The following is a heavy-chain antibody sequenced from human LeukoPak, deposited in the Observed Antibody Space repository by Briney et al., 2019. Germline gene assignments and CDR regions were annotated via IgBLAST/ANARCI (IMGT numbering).Heavy chain of an antibody. CDR2: ISYDGSNK. CDR1: GFTFSNYG. Sequence: GRSLRLSCAASGFTFSNYGMHWVRQAPGKGLEWVAVISYDGSNKYYADSVKGRFTISRDNSKNTLYLQMNSLRAEDTAVYYCAKDRIRFDYWGQGTLVTVSS. V-gene: IGHV3-30*18. J-gene: IGHJ4*02. CDR3: AKDRIRFDY.